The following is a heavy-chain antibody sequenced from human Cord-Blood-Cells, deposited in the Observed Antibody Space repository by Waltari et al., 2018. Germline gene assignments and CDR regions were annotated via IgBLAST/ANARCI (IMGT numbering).Heavy chain of an antibody. J-gene: IGHJ5*02. Sequence: QVQLQESGPGLVKPSETLSLTCAVSGYSISSGYYWGWIRQPPGKGLEWIGSIYHSGSTYYNPYLKSRVTISVDTSKNQFSLKLSSVTAADTAVYYCAREDIVVVIATYNWFDPWGQGTLVTVSS. CDR3: AREDIVVVIATYNWFDP. V-gene: IGHV4-38-2*02. CDR2: IYHSGST. CDR1: GYSISSGYY. D-gene: IGHD2-21*01.